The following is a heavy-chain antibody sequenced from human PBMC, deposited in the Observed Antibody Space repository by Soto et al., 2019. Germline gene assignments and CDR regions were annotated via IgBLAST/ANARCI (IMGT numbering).Heavy chain of an antibody. Sequence: QVQLVQSGAEVKKPGSSVKVSCKASGGTFSSYPISWVRQAPGQGLEWMGRIIPILDITDYAQRFQGRVTIIADKSTSTAYMELISLSSDDTAVYYCARPPSTGTTSGYYFDYWGQGTLVTVSS. CDR3: ARPPSTGTTSGYYFDY. D-gene: IGHD1-7*01. J-gene: IGHJ4*02. V-gene: IGHV1-69*02. CDR1: GGTFSSYP. CDR2: IIPILDIT.